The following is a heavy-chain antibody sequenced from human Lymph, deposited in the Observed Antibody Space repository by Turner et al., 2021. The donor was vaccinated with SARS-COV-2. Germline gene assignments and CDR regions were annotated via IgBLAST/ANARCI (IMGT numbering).Heavy chain of an antibody. D-gene: IGHD4-17*01. V-gene: IGHV3-9*01. J-gene: IGHJ5*02. CDR1: GFSFDDYA. CDR3: AKDISSTVTTGVVNWFDP. Sequence: EVQLVESGGGLVQPGRSLRLSCAASGFSFDDYAMHWVRQAPGKGLEWVSGISWNSGSIGYAYSVKGRFTISRYNAKNSLYLQMNSLRAEDTALYYCAKDISSTVTTGVVNWFDPWGQGTLVTVSS. CDR2: ISWNSGSI.